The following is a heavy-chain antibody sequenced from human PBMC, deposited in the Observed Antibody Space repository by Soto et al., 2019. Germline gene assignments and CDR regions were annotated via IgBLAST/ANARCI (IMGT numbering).Heavy chain of an antibody. CDR2: INPTAGTT. Sequence: GASVKVSCKASGYTFARYWMHWVRQAPGQGLEWMGIINPTAGTTNYAQKFQGRVTMTRDTSTSTVYMDLSSLRSEDTAVYYCTRSEYDPIFDYWGQGTLVTVS. V-gene: IGHV1-46*03. J-gene: IGHJ4*02. CDR3: TRSEYDPIFDY. D-gene: IGHD3-16*01. CDR1: GYTFARYW.